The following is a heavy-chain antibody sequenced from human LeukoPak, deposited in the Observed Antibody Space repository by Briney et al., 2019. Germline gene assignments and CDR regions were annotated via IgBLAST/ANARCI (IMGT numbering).Heavy chain of an antibody. D-gene: IGHD2-8*01. CDR2: ISSSNSYI. CDR1: GFTFSDYT. V-gene: IGHV3-21*01. Sequence: GGSLRLSCAASGFTFSDYTMNWVRQAPEKGLEWVSSISSSNSYIYYADSVKGRFTISRDNARNSLYLQMNSLRAEDTAVYYCATGNGGLFDYWGQGTLVTVSS. CDR3: ATGNGGLFDY. J-gene: IGHJ4*02.